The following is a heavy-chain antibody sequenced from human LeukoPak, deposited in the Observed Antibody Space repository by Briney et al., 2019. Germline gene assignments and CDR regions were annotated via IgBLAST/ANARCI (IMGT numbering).Heavy chain of an antibody. D-gene: IGHD2-21*02. Sequence: GGSLRLSCAASGFTFSSYGMHWVRQAPGKGLEWVAVIWYDGSNKYYADSVKGRFTISRDNSKDTLYLQMNSLRAEDTAVYYCARDSSPHIVVATGGDYWGQGTLVTVSS. V-gene: IGHV3-33*01. CDR1: GFTFSSYG. CDR3: ARDSSPHIVVATGGDY. CDR2: IWYDGSNK. J-gene: IGHJ4*02.